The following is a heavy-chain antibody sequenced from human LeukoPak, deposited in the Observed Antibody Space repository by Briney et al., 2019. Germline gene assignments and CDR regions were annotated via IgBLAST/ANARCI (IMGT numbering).Heavy chain of an antibody. CDR2: IHSSGST. V-gene: IGHV4-39*07. CDR3: ARDSMVRGVITTRWFDP. CDR1: GGSISSSAYY. J-gene: IGHJ5*02. D-gene: IGHD3-10*01. Sequence: SETLSLTCTVSGGSISSSAYYWGWIRRPPGKGLEWIGSIHSSGSTYYNPSLKSRVTISVDTSKSQFSLKLTSMTAADTAVYYCARDSMVRGVITTRWFDPWGQGTLVTVSS.